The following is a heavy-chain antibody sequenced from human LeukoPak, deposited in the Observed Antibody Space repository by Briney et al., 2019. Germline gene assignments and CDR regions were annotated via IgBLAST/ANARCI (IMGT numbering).Heavy chain of an antibody. J-gene: IGHJ6*03. Sequence: PGGSLRLSCAATGFTFSSYAMHWVRQAPGKGLEWVAVISYDGSNKYYADSVKGRFTISRDNSKNTLYLQMNSLRAEDTAVYYCARSHEGRYYYYYMDVWGKGTTVTVSS. CDR1: GFTFSSYA. V-gene: IGHV3-30*01. CDR2: ISYDGSNK. CDR3: ARSHEGRYYYYYMDV.